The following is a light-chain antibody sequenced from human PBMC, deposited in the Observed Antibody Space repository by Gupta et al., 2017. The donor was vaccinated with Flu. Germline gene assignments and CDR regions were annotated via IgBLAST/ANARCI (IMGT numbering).Light chain of an antibody. Sequence: ITISCSATSSDVGSYNLVSWYQQDPGNAHILMIYEVSKRPAGAANRFSGSKSGNAASLTISGRQAEDDAYYYCCSDASSNTWVFGGGTKLTVL. V-gene: IGLV2-23*02. CDR1: SSDVGSYNL. CDR3: CSDASSNTWV. J-gene: IGLJ3*02. CDR2: EVS.